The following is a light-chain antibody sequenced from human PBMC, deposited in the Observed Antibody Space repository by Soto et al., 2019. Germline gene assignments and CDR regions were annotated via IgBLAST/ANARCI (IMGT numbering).Light chain of an antibody. CDR1: SSNIGNNY. J-gene: IGLJ3*02. Sequence: QSVLTQPPSVSAAPGQKVTISCSGSSSNIGNNYVSWYQQLPGTAPKLLIYDNNKRPSGIPDRFSASKSGTSATLGITGLQTGDEADYYCGTWDSSLSAGVFGGGTQLTVL. V-gene: IGLV1-51*01. CDR2: DNN. CDR3: GTWDSSLSAGV.